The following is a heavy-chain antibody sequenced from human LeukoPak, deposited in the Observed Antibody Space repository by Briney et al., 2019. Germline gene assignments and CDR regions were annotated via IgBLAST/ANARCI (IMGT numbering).Heavy chain of an antibody. J-gene: IGHJ4*02. D-gene: IGHD3-16*02. CDR2: INPNTGNP. CDR3: ARAYQRLGELSLPDY. V-gene: IGHV7-4-1*02. Sequence: GASVKVSCKASGYTFTSYAMNWVRQAPGQGLELMGLINPNTGNPSYAQGLTGRFVFSLDTSVSTEYLQITSLKADDTAVYYCARAYQRLGELSLPDYWGQGTMVTVSS. CDR1: GYTFTSYA.